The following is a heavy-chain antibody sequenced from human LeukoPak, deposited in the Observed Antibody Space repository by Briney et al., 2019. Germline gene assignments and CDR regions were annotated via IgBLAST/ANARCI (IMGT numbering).Heavy chain of an antibody. Sequence: ASVKVSCKASGGTFSSYAISWVRQAPGQGLEWMGRIIPILGIANYAQRFQGRVTITADKSTSTAYMELSSLRSEDTAVYYCARDNARPGPYYFDYWGQGTLVTVSS. CDR1: GGTFSSYA. CDR3: ARDNARPGPYYFDY. J-gene: IGHJ4*02. V-gene: IGHV1-69*04. CDR2: IIPILGIA. D-gene: IGHD2-8*01.